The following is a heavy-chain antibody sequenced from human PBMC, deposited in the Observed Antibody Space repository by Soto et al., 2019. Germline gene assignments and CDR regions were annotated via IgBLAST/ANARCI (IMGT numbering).Heavy chain of an antibody. CDR2: FYYSGST. V-gene: IGHV4-39*01. CDR3: ARQVVDGTLAGPGSFDC. Sequence: QLRLQESGPGLVKPSETLSLTCSVSGGSISSSSYYWGWIRQPPGKGLEWIGSFYYSGSTYYNPSLKSRVTISVDTSDNQFFLKLSSVTAADTAMYYCARQVVDGTLAGPGSFDCWCQGTLVTVSS. D-gene: IGHD3-10*01. CDR1: GGSISSSSYY. J-gene: IGHJ4*02.